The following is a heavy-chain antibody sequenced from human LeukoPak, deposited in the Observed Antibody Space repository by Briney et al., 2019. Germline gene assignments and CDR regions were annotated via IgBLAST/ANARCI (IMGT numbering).Heavy chain of an antibody. CDR1: GFTFTSYS. Sequence: GGSLRLSCAASGFTFTSYSMNWVRQAPGKGLEWVSTISGGGGSTYYADSVKGRFTISRDNSKNTLYLQMNSLRAEDTAVYYCARSRGYSYGLRAFDIWGQGTMVTVSS. D-gene: IGHD5-18*01. CDR2: ISGGGGST. J-gene: IGHJ3*02. V-gene: IGHV3-23*01. CDR3: ARSRGYSYGLRAFDI.